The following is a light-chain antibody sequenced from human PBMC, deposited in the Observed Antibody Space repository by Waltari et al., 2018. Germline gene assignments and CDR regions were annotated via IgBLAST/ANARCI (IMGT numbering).Light chain of an antibody. CDR1: QSVSRT. J-gene: IGKJ1*01. V-gene: IGKV3-20*01. Sequence: EIVLMQSPGTLSLAPGERATLSCRASQSVSRTLVWYQQKPGQAPSLLIYAASTRATGIPDRFSGSGSGTDFSLTISRLEPEDFAVYYCQHYVRLPATFGQGTKVEIK. CDR2: AAS. CDR3: QHYVRLPAT.